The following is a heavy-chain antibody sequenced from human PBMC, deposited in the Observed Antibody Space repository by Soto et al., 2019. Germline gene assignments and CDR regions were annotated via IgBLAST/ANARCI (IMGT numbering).Heavy chain of an antibody. D-gene: IGHD1-26*01. V-gene: IGHV1-69*01. Sequence: QVQLVQSGAEVKKPGSSVKVSCKASGGTFSSYAISWVRQAPGQGLEWMGGIIPIFGTANYAQKFQGRVTITADESTSTASMELSSLRSEDTDVYYCARDPGSYRRLYWYFDLWGRGTLVTVSS. CDR3: ARDPGSYRRLYWYFDL. J-gene: IGHJ2*01. CDR1: GGTFSSYA. CDR2: IIPIFGTA.